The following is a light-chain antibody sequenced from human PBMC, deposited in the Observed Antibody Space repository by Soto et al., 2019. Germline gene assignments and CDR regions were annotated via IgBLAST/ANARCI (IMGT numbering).Light chain of an antibody. V-gene: IGKV3-20*01. J-gene: IGKJ5*01. Sequence: PRATATLSCKASQSLRSGDLACYQQIPGQAPGLLIYGASSRATGIPDGFSGSGSGTDFNLTVSRLAPEDFAVYYCQPYNNLPTIPFGQGRLLEIK. CDR3: QPYNNLPTIP. CDR2: GAS. CDR1: QSLRSGD.